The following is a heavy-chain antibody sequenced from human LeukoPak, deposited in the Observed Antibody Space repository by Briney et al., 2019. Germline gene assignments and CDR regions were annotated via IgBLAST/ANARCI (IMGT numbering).Heavy chain of an antibody. Sequence: ASVKVSCKASGYTFTNYGISWVRQAPGQGLEWMGWISAYNGNTNYAQKLQGRVTMTTDTSTSTAYMELRSLRSDDTAVYYCAREGYCSGGSCYSDGWFDPWGQGTLVTVSS. CDR3: AREGYCSGGSCYSDGWFDP. V-gene: IGHV1-18*01. CDR1: GYTFTNYG. CDR2: ISAYNGNT. D-gene: IGHD2-15*01. J-gene: IGHJ5*02.